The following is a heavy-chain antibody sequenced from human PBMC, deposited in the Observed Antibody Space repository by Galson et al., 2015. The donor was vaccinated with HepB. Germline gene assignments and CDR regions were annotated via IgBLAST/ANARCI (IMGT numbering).Heavy chain of an antibody. CDR1: GFTISGYG. CDR3: AVNMKRGTSDY. D-gene: IGHD1-1*01. CDR2: IGSSGRT. J-gene: IGHJ4*02. Sequence: SLRLSCAAAGFTISGYGIDWVRQPPGKGLEWVSGIGSSGRTYYTDSVKGRFTISRDNSKNTVFLQMNSLRAEDTAEYFCAVNMKRGTSDYWGQGTRVTVSS. V-gene: IGHV3-23*01.